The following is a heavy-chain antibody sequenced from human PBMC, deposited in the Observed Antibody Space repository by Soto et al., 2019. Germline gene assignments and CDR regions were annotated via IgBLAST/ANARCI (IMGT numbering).Heavy chain of an antibody. CDR1: GGSISSYY. V-gene: IGHV4-59*08. CDR3: ARGGERSWIQLWS. Sequence: SETLSLTCTFSGGSISSYYWSWIRQPPGKGLEWIGYIYYSGSTNYNPSLKSRVTISVDTSKNQFSLKLSSVTAADTAVYYCARGGERSWIQLWSWGQGTLVTVSS. J-gene: IGHJ5*02. CDR2: IYYSGST. D-gene: IGHD5-18*01.